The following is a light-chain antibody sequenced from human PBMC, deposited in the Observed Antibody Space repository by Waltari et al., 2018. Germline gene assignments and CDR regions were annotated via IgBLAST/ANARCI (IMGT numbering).Light chain of an antibody. J-gene: IGLJ2*01. V-gene: IGLV2-14*03. CDR2: DVS. CDR1: SSDVGAYNY. CDR3: SSYISSSTLEL. Sequence: QSALTQPASVSGSPGQSITISCTGTSSDVGAYNYVSWYQQHPGKAPKLRIFDVSNRPSGVSYRFSGSKSGNTASLTISGLQAEDEAGYYCSSYISSSTLELFGGGTSLTVL.